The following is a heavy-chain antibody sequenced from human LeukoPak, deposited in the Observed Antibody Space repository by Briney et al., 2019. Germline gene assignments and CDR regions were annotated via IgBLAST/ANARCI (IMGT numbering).Heavy chain of an antibody. CDR1: GFSFSAYS. D-gene: IGHD5-12*01. CDR2: ITRSSRPI. V-gene: IGHV3-48*01. Sequence: GSLRLSCASSGFSFSAYSMNWVRQAPGKGLEWVSYITRSSRPIYYADSVRGRFTISRDNAKNSLYLQMNSLRAEDTAVYYCTRDRSLYSGYDYGMDVWGQGTTVTVSS. J-gene: IGHJ6*02. CDR3: TRDRSLYSGYDYGMDV.